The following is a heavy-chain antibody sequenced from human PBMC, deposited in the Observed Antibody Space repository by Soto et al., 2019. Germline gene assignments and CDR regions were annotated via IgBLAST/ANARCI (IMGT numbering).Heavy chain of an antibody. V-gene: IGHV4-30-4*01. CDR1: GGSISSGYYY. D-gene: IGHD6-6*01. Sequence: SETLSLTCTVSGGSISSGYYYWSWIRQPPGKGLEWIGYIYYSGSTNYNPSLKSRVTISVDTSKNHFSLKLSSVTVADTAVYYCARVFYSSSRAAFDIWGQGTMVTVSS. J-gene: IGHJ3*02. CDR3: ARVFYSSSRAAFDI. CDR2: IYYSGST.